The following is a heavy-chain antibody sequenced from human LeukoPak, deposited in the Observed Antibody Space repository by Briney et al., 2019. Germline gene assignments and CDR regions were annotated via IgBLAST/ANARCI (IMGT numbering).Heavy chain of an antibody. CDR3: AREAVAGTGNDAFDI. CDR2: ISTDGYTT. J-gene: IGHJ3*02. V-gene: IGHV3-74*01. Sequence: GGSLRLSCAASGLAFSAYKMHWVRQAPRKGLVWVSRISTDGYTTDYADFVQGRFTASRDNTKNTWSLEMNSLRAEDTAVYYCAREAVAGTGNDAFDIWGQGTMVTVSS. CDR1: GLAFSAYK. D-gene: IGHD6-19*01.